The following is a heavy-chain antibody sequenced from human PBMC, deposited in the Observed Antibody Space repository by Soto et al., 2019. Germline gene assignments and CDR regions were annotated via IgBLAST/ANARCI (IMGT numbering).Heavy chain of an antibody. CDR1: GLTFSDYY. V-gene: IGHV3-11*04. Sequence: VQLVESGGGMVKPGGSLRLSCEASGLTFSDYYISWIRQAPGKGQEWVSYISPSASAMYYADSVKGRFTISRDNAKNSLYLQMDSLGVEDTAVYYCARDEIQVWSYVGSFDYWGQGTLVTVSS. J-gene: IGHJ4*02. D-gene: IGHD5-18*01. CDR2: ISPSASAM. CDR3: ARDEIQVWSYVGSFDY.